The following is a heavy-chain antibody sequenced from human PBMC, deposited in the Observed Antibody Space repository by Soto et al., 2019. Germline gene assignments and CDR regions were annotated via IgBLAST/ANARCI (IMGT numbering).Heavy chain of an antibody. CDR2: IKQDGSER. D-gene: IGHD4-17*01. Sequence: GGSLRLSCAASGFTFSSYWMSWVRQAPGKGLEWVANIKQDGSERYYVDSVKGRVTISRDNAKNSLYLQMDSLRAEDTAVYYCARAPPHVHPTTADYYYMDVWGKGTTVTVSS. CDR3: ARAPPHVHPTTADYYYMDV. J-gene: IGHJ6*03. V-gene: IGHV3-7*01. CDR1: GFTFSSYW.